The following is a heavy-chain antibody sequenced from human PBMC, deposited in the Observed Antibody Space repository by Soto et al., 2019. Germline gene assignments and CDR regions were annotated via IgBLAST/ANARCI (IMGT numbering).Heavy chain of an antibody. CDR2: ISGYNGET. CDR3: ARYGDAKAVGYFNYYGMDV. Sequence: QVQLVQSGAEVKKPGASVKVSCEASGYTFGYYGISWVRQAPGQGPEWMGWISGYNGETKYAQKFQDRVTMTTDTXXGXAXXELRSLRADDTDVYYCARYGDAKAVGYFNYYGMDVWGQGTKVTVSS. V-gene: IGHV1-18*01. J-gene: IGHJ6*02. D-gene: IGHD2-15*01. CDR1: GYTFGYYG.